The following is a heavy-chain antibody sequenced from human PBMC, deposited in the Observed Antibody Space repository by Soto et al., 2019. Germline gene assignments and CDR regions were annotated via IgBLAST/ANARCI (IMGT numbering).Heavy chain of an antibody. CDR2: IIPIFGTA. CDR1: GCTFSSYA. CDR3: ATSWGYFDWLHYMDV. Sequence: APVKVSCNASGCTFSSYAISWVRQAPGQGLEWMGGIIPIFGTANYAQKFQGRVTITADKSTRTAYMELSSLRSEDTAVYYCATSWGYFDWLHYMDVWGQGTTVPVSS. V-gene: IGHV1-69*06. D-gene: IGHD3-9*01. J-gene: IGHJ6*01.